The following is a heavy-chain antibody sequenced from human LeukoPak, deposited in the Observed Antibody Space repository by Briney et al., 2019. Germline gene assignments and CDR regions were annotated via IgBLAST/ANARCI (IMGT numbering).Heavy chain of an antibody. CDR2: MSASGAST. D-gene: IGHD3-22*01. CDR3: AKRGVVIRVILVGFHKEAYYFDS. V-gene: IGHV3-23*01. Sequence: GGSLRLSCAVSGTTLSNYGMSWVRQAPGKGLEWFAGMSASGASTNYADSVKGRFTISRDNAKNTLYLQMNSLRAEDTAVYFCAKRGVVIRVILVGFHKEAYYFDSWGQGALVTVSS. CDR1: GTTLSNYG. J-gene: IGHJ4*02.